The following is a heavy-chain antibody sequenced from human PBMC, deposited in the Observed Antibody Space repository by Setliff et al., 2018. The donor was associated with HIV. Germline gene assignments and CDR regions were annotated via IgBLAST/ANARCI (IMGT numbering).Heavy chain of an antibody. J-gene: IGHJ1*01. CDR1: GGSFSRSQSY. D-gene: IGHD2-21*02. V-gene: IGHV4-39*02. CDR3: ASRGIVVVTMSMPDEFFVH. CDR2: ILYNEIT. Sequence: PSETLSLTCTVSGGSFSRSQSYWGWIRQPPGKGLEWLGNILYNEITFYNPSLKSRVTMSVDTSKNHFSLRLTSVTAADSAIYYCASRGIVVVTMSMPDEFFVHWGHGTLVTVSS.